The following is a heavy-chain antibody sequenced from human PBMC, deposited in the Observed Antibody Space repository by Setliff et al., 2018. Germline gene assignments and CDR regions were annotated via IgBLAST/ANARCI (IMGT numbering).Heavy chain of an antibody. V-gene: IGHV1-69*05. J-gene: IGHJ6*03. CDR3: AREGVDTRSSTDYRYYMDV. CDR1: GGTFSNYG. Sequence: SVKVSCKASGGTFSNYGISWVRQAPGQGLEWMGGTIPIFGTTDYAQKFQGRVTIITDESTSTAYMELRSLRTEDTAVYYCAREGVDTRSSTDYRYYMDVWGKGTTVTVSS. D-gene: IGHD5-18*01. CDR2: TIPIFGTT.